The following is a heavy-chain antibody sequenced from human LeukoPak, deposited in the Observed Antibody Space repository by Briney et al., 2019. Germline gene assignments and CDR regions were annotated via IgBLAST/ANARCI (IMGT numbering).Heavy chain of an antibody. CDR2: IRSKSDGGTT. V-gene: IGHV3-15*01. D-gene: IGHD2-15*01. J-gene: IGHJ4*02. Sequence: GGSLRHSCAASGFTFTNAWMSWVRQAPGKGLELVGRIRSKSDGGTTDYAAPVKGRFTISRDDSTNTLYLQMTSLKTDDTALYYCASDVPENAAQIDYWGQGTLVTVSS. CDR1: GFTFTNAW. CDR3: ASDVPENAAQIDY.